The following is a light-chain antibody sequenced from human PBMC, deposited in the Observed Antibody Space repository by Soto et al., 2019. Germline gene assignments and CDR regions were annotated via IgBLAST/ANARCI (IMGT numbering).Light chain of an antibody. CDR2: EGT. J-gene: IGLJ3*02. V-gene: IGLV2-23*01. CDR3: CSYGDFRTSWV. CDR1: SSDVGSDYL. Sequence: QSALTQPASVSGSPGQSITISCTGTSSDVGSDYLVSWYQQHPGPAPKLIIYEGTKRPSGVSDRFSGSRSGNTASLTISGLQTEDEGDYFCCSYGDFRTSWVFGRGTKLTVL.